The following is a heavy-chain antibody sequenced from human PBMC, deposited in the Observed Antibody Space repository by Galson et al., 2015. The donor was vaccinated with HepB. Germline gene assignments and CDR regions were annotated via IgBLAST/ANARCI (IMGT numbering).Heavy chain of an antibody. Sequence: CKASGYTFTGYYMHWVRQAPGQGLEWMGRINPNSGGTNYAQEFQGRVTMTRDTSISTAYMELSRLRSDDTAVYYCARDHHRPLRTAFDVWGQGTMVTVSS. V-gene: IGHV1-2*06. J-gene: IGHJ3*01. CDR2: INPNSGGT. CDR3: ARDHHRPLRTAFDV. CDR1: GYTFTGYY. D-gene: IGHD4-17*01.